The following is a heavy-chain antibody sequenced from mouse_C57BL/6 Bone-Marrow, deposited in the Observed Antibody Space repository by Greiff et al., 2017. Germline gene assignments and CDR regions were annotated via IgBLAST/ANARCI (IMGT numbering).Heavy chain of an antibody. V-gene: IGHV14-4*01. J-gene: IGHJ4*01. Sequence: EVQLQQSGAELVRPGASVTLSCTASGFNITDDYMHWVKQRPEQGLEWIGWIDPENGDTEYASKFQGKATITADTSSNTAYLQLSSLTSEDTAVYCCTTYSAMDYWGQGTSVTVSA. CDR3: TTYSAMDY. CDR1: GFNITDDY. CDR2: IDPENGDT.